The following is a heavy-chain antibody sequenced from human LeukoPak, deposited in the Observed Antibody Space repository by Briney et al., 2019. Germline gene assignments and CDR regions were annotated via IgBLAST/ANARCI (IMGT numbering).Heavy chain of an antibody. CDR3: AREGWGTYSSGPYYFDY. CDR1: GYTFTRNG. CDR2: INGYNGNT. J-gene: IGHJ4*02. V-gene: IGHV1-18*04. Sequence: GASVKVPCKASGYTFTRNGISWVRQATGQGLEWMGRINGYNGNTKYAQKLQGRVTMTTDTSTTTAYMELRSLRSDDTAVYYCAREGWGTYSSGPYYFDYWGQGTLITVSS. D-gene: IGHD6-19*01.